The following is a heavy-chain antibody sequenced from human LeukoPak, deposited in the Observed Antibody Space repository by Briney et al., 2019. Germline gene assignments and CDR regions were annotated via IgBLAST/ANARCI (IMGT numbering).Heavy chain of an antibody. CDR2: IVVGSGNT. Sequence: SVTVSCKASGFPFSISAMQWVRQARGQRLEWIGWIVVGSGNTNYAQEFHERVTITRDMSTTTTYMELSNLRSEDTAFYYCAADGNRDGYPGYWGQGTLVTVSS. CDR1: GFPFSISA. CDR3: AADGNRDGYPGY. D-gene: IGHD5-24*01. V-gene: IGHV1-58*02. J-gene: IGHJ4*02.